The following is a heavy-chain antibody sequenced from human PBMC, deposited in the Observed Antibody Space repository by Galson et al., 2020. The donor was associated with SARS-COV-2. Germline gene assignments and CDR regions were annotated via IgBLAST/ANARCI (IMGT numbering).Heavy chain of an antibody. CDR1: GFQFGNPW. Sequence: GGSLRLSCSDSGFQFGNPWMHWARQAPGKGLQWIGRIKTRRDGGTTVYAATVRGRFTISRDDSEKTVYLQMNNLKSDDTALYYCIRASGSEISYAFDIWGQGTQVTVSS. V-gene: IGHV3-15*01. D-gene: IGHD5-12*01. CDR3: IRASGSEISYAFDI. CDR2: IKTRRDGGTT. J-gene: IGHJ3*02.